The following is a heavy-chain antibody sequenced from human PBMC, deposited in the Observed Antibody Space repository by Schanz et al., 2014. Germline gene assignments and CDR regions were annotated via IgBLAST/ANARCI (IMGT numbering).Heavy chain of an antibody. CDR1: GFTLSSYA. CDR2: MSYDGSIK. CDR3: ARDRGYCSGGSCLTFDY. V-gene: IGHV3-30*04. J-gene: IGHJ4*02. Sequence: GQLAESGGGLVQPGGSLGLSCAVSGFTLSSYAMHWVGQAPGKGLEWVAAMSYDGSIKYYGDSVKGRFTISRDNSKNTLYLHMNTLRAEDTAVYYCARDRGYCSGGSCLTFDYWGQGTLVTVSS. D-gene: IGHD2-15*01.